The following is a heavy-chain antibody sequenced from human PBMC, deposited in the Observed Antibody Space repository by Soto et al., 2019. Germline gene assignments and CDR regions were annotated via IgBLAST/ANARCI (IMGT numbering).Heavy chain of an antibody. CDR3: AKELYYYDSSFDY. D-gene: IGHD3-22*01. CDR1: GFTFSSYG. Sequence: LRLSCAASGFTFSSYGMHWVRQAPGKGLEWVAVMSYDGSNKYYADSVEGRFTISRDNSKNTLYLQMNSLRAEDTVVYYCAKELYYYDSSFDYWGQGTLVTVSS. CDR2: MSYDGSNK. J-gene: IGHJ4*02. V-gene: IGHV3-30*18.